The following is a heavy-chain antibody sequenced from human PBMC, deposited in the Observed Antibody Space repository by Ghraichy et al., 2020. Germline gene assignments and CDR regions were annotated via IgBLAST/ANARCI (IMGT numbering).Heavy chain of an antibody. CDR2: INPNSGGT. CDR1: GYTFTGYY. Sequence: ASVKVSCKASGYTFTGYYMHWVRQAPGQGLEWMGWINPNSGGTNYAQKFQGRVTMTRDTSISTAYMELSRLRSDDTAVYYCARADIVVVPAATRHSYFDYWGQGTLVTVSS. CDR3: ARADIVVVPAATRHSYFDY. D-gene: IGHD2-2*01. V-gene: IGHV1-2*02. J-gene: IGHJ4*02.